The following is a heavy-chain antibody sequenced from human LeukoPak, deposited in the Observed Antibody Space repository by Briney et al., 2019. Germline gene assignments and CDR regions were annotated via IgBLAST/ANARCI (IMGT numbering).Heavy chain of an antibody. D-gene: IGHD3-3*01. Sequence: ASVKVSCKASGYTFTSYYMHWVRQAPGQGLEWMGIINPSGGSTSYAQKFQGRVTMTRDTSTSTVYMELSSLRSEDTAVYYCASGEAYYDFWSGYKAFDYWGQGTLVTVSS. CDR1: GYTFTSYY. CDR3: ASGEAYYDFWSGYKAFDY. J-gene: IGHJ4*02. V-gene: IGHV1-46*01. CDR2: INPSGGST.